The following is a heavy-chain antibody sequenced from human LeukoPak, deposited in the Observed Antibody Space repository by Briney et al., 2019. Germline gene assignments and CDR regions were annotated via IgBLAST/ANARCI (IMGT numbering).Heavy chain of an antibody. D-gene: IGHD4-17*01. CDR3: ARGYDYGDLEIQLGY. J-gene: IGHJ4*02. Sequence: PRGSLRLSCAASGFTFSDYYMSWIRQAPGKGVEWVSYISSSSSYTNYADSVKGRFTLSRDNAKNSLCLQMNSLRAEDTAVYYCARGYDYGDLEIQLGYWGQGTLVTVSS. CDR2: ISSSSSYT. V-gene: IGHV3-11*06. CDR1: GFTFSDYY.